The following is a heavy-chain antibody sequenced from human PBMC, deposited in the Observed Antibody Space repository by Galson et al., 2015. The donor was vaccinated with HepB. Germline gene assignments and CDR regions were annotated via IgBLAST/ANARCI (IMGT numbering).Heavy chain of an antibody. CDR3: ARLRIPKIRGGDEGWWFDP. V-gene: IGHV4-59*08. CDR2: ISDSETT. D-gene: IGHD3-10*01. J-gene: IGHJ5*02. Sequence: SETLSLTCTVSGGSIRSDYWSWIRQPPGKGLEWIGHISDSETTNYNPSLKSRVIISVDTSKKQFSLKLNSLTAADTAAYYCARLRIPKIRGGDEGWWFDPWGPGTLVTVSS. CDR1: GGSIRSDY.